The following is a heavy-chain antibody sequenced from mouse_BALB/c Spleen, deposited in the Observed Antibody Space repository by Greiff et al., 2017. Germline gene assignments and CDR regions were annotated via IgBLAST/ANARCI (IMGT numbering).Heavy chain of an antibody. Sequence: EVQRVESGGGLVQPGGSLKLSCAASGFTFSSYGMSWVRQTPDKRLELVATINSNGGSTYYPDSVKGRFTISRDNAKNTLYLQMSSLKSEDTAMYYCAKERGGYMDYWGQGTSVTVSS. V-gene: IGHV5-6-3*01. J-gene: IGHJ4*01. CDR2: INSNGGST. CDR1: GFTFSSYG. CDR3: AKERGGYMDY.